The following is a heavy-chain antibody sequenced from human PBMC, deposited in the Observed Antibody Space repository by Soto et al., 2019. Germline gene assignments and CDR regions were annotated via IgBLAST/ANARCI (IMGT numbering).Heavy chain of an antibody. CDR2: IYYSGST. CDR1: GGSISSSSYY. CDR3: ARSAASRITMVRGAIMPNDY. Sequence: SETLSLTCTVSGGSISSSSYYWGWIRQPPGKGLEWIGSIYYSGSTYYNPSLKSRVTISVDTSKNQFSLKLSSVTAADTAVYYCARSAASRITMVRGAIMPNDYWGQGTLVTVSS. D-gene: IGHD3-10*01. V-gene: IGHV4-39*01. J-gene: IGHJ4*02.